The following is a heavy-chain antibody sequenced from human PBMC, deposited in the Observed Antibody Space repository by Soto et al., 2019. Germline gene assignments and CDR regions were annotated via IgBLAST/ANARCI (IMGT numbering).Heavy chain of an antibody. Sequence: LRLSCAASGFTISTFAMTWVRQAPGKGLESVCGMTGSGATIHYADSVKGRFTISKDNSRNVLYLQMDYLRDEDTAVYYCAKDAVYNDGLWLMDSWGQGTLVTVSS. CDR1: GFTISTFA. CDR2: MTGSGATI. D-gene: IGHD2-21*01. J-gene: IGHJ4*02. V-gene: IGHV3-23*01. CDR3: AKDAVYNDGLWLMDS.